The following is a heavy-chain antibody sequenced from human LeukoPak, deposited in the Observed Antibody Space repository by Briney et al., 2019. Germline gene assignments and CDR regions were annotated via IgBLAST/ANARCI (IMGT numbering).Heavy chain of an antibody. CDR2: INSDSIWI. CDR1: GFTFSSYA. J-gene: IGHJ5*02. D-gene: IGHD1-26*01. V-gene: IGHV3-21*01. Sequence: PGGSLRLSCAASGFTFSSYAMSWVRQAPGKGLEWVSSINSDSIWIYYADSVKGRFTISRDNARNSLYLQMNSLRVEDTAVYYCARDAGGRTQREGWFDPWGQGTLVTVSS. CDR3: ARDAGGRTQREGWFDP.